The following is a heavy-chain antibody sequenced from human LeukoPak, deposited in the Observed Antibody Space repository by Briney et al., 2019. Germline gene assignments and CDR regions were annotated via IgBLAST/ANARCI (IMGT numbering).Heavy chain of an antibody. V-gene: IGHV4-34*01. CDR1: GGSFSGYY. Sequence: PSETLCLTCAVYGGSFSGYYWSWIRQPPGKGLEWIGEINHSGSTNYNPSLKSRVTISVDTSKNQFSLKLSSVTAADTAVYYCARVWYYDYVWGSYRLFDYWGQGTLVTVSS. CDR3: ARVWYYDYVWGSYRLFDY. CDR2: INHSGST. J-gene: IGHJ4*02. D-gene: IGHD3-16*02.